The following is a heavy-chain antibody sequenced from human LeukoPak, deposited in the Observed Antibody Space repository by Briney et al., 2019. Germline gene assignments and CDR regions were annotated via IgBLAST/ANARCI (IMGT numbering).Heavy chain of an antibody. CDR3: AKWSGRGVVPAAIDY. Sequence: HSGGSLRLSCAASGFTFSSYAMHWVRQAPGKGLEWVAVISYDGSNKYYADSVKGRFTISRDNSKNTLYLQMNSLRAEDTAVYYCAKWSGRGVVPAAIDYWGQGTLVTVSS. CDR1: GFTFSSYA. D-gene: IGHD2-2*01. CDR2: ISYDGSNK. J-gene: IGHJ4*02. V-gene: IGHV3-30*18.